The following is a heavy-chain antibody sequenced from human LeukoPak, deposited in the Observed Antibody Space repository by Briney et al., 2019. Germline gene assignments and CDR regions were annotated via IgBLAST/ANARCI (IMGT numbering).Heavy chain of an antibody. V-gene: IGHV3-21*01. J-gene: IGHJ4*01. CDR1: GGTFSGYH. D-gene: IGHD6-13*01. CDR3: AMCIVASGRVLDY. Sequence: PGGSLPLSCAASGGTFSGYHRNWVRQAPGKGLEWVSSISSSSSYIYYADSVKGRLTISRDNAKNSLYLQMNSLRAEDTAVDYCAMCIVASGRVLDYWRQGTLATVSS. CDR2: ISSSSSYI.